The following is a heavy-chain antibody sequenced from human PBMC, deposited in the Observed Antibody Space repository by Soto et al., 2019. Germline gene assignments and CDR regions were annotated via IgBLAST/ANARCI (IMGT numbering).Heavy chain of an antibody. Sequence: GGSLRLSCAASGFTFSNYAMSWVRQAPGKGLEWVSAIGGSGGSTYYADSVKGRFTISRDNSKNTLYLQMNSLRAEDTAIYYCAKDQYSSSSYYYYGMDVWGQGTTVTVSS. CDR3: AKDQYSSSSYYYYGMDV. V-gene: IGHV3-23*01. CDR2: IGGSGGST. CDR1: GFTFSNYA. J-gene: IGHJ6*02. D-gene: IGHD6-6*01.